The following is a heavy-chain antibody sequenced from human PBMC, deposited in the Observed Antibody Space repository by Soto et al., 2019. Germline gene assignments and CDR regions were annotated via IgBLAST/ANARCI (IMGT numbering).Heavy chain of an antibody. D-gene: IGHD3-10*01. CDR3: AREKYGSGSYAFDY. V-gene: IGHV4-59*01. J-gene: IGHJ4*02. Sequence: PSETLSLTCTVSGASISRYYWSWIRQSPGKGLEWIGYLYNTGSTIYNPSLKSRVTISVDTSKNQFSLKMNSVTAADTAVYYCAREKYGSGSYAFDYWGQGTLVTVSS. CDR2: LYNTGST. CDR1: GASISRYY.